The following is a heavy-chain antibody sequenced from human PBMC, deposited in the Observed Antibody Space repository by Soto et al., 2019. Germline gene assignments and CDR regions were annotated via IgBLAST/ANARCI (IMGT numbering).Heavy chain of an antibody. J-gene: IGHJ3*01. CDR1: ADTFATYA. CDR3: VRGRAVAGINDEAFDL. CDR2: INPNSGDT. V-gene: IGHV1-2*02. Sequence: ASANVSCKSSADTFATYALPWLRQAPGQGLECMGWINPNSGDTIYAQKFQGRVTVTGDPSISTAYMELSRLTSDDTAVYYCVRGRAVAGINDEAFDLWGQGTMLTVSS. D-gene: IGHD6-19*01.